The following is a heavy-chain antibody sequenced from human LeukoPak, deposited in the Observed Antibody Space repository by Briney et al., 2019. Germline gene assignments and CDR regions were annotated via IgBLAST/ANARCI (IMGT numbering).Heavy chain of an antibody. Sequence: PGGSLSHSCAASGFTFSSYWVHWVRQAPGKGLVWVSRINSDGSSTSYADSVKGRFTISRDNAKYTLYLQMNSVRAEDTAVYYCARVAYYYDSSGYYYSVGYYFDYRGQGTLVTVSS. J-gene: IGHJ4*02. CDR2: INSDGSST. D-gene: IGHD3-22*01. CDR3: ARVAYYYDSSGYYYSVGYYFDY. V-gene: IGHV3-74*01. CDR1: GFTFSSYW.